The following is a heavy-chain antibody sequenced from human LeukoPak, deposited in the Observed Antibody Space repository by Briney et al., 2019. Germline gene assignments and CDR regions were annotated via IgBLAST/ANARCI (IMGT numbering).Heavy chain of an antibody. Sequence: PGGSLRLSCAASGFTFSSYWMHWVRQAPGKGLVWVSRINSDGSSTSYADSVKGRFTTSRDNAKNTLYLQMNSLRAEDTAVYYCARGGLLWFGEFHFDYWGQGTLVTVSS. J-gene: IGHJ4*02. CDR3: ARGGLLWFGEFHFDY. V-gene: IGHV3-74*01. D-gene: IGHD3-10*01. CDR2: INSDGSST. CDR1: GFTFSSYW.